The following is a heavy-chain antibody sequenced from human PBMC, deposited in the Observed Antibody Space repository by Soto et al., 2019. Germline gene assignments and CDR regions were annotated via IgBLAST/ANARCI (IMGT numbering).Heavy chain of an antibody. J-gene: IGHJ4*02. V-gene: IGHV4-39*01. D-gene: IGHD5-18*01. CDR1: GGSISSSSYY. Sequence: VTTSETLSLTCTVSGGSISSSSYYWGWIRQPPGKGLEWIGSIYYSGSTYYNPSLKSRVTISVDTSKNQFSLKLSSVTAADTAVYYCARGGGDVDTALVLVYLVQGTLVT. CDR3: ARGGGDVDTALVLVY. CDR2: IYYSGST.